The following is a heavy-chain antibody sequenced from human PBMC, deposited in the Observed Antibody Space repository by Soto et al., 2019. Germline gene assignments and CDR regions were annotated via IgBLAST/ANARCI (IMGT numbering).Heavy chain of an antibody. CDR3: ARNLPGIAAALQN. J-gene: IGHJ4*02. V-gene: IGHV1-69*12. Sequence: QVQLVQSGAEVKKPGSSVKVSCKASGGTFSSYAISWVRQAPGQGLEWMGGIIPIFGTANYAQKLQGRVTITADECTSTVYMELSSLRSEDTAVYYCARNLPGIAAALQNWGQGTLVTVSS. CDR1: GGTFSSYA. D-gene: IGHD6-13*01. CDR2: IIPIFGTA.